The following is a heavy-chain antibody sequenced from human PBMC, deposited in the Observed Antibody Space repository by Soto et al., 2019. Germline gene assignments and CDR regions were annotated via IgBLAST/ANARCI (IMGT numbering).Heavy chain of an antibody. Sequence: SETLSLTCTVSGGSVSSDNYYWSWIRQPPGKGLEWIGYIYYSGSTNYNPSLKSRVTISVDTSKNQFSLKLSSVTAADTAVYYCARESYDSSGYYSRWFDPWGQGTLVTVSS. D-gene: IGHD3-22*01. CDR2: IYYSGST. J-gene: IGHJ5*02. CDR1: GGSVSSDNYY. CDR3: ARESYDSSGYYSRWFDP. V-gene: IGHV4-61*01.